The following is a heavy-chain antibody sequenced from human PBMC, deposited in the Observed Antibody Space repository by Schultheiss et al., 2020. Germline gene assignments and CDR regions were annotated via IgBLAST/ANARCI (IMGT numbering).Heavy chain of an antibody. CDR3: VRGGDYFDF. Sequence: GGSLRLSCAASGFALSDHIMSWVRQAPRKGLEWVSYISSSSSTIFYADSVKGRFTISRDNAKNSLSLQLNSLRDEDTAIYYCVRGGDYFDFWGQGTLVTVYS. J-gene: IGHJ4*02. D-gene: IGHD3-16*01. CDR2: ISSSSSTI. V-gene: IGHV3-48*02. CDR1: GFALSDHI.